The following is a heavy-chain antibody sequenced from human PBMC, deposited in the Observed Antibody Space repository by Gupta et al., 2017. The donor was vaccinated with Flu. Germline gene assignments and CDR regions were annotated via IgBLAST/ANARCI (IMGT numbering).Heavy chain of an antibody. Sequence: QVQLVQSGAEVKKPGSSVKVSCKASGGTFSSYGISWVRQAPGQGLEWMGGIIPIFGTANYAQKFQGRVTITADESTSTAYMEVSSLRSEDTAVYYCARGQRITMIVGDALDIWGQGTMVTVSS. CDR1: GGTFSSYG. CDR3: ARGQRITMIVGDALDI. CDR2: IIPIFGTA. D-gene: IGHD3-22*01. J-gene: IGHJ3*02. V-gene: IGHV1-69*01.